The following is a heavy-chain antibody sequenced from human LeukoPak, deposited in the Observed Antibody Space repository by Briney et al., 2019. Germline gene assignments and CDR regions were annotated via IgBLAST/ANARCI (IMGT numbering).Heavy chain of an antibody. J-gene: IGHJ4*02. D-gene: IGHD1-14*01. CDR2: ISWNSVSI. CDR3: AKDNHGHDFDY. Sequence: PGRSLRLSCAASGFTFDDYAMHWVRQAPGKGLEWVSGISWNSVSIGYADSVKGRFTISRDNSKNTLYLQMNSLRAEDTAVYYCAKDNHGHDFDYWGQGTLVTVSS. V-gene: IGHV3-9*01. CDR1: GFTFDDYA.